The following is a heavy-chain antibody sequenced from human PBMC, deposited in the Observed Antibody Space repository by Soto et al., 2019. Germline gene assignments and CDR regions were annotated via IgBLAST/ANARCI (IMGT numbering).Heavy chain of an antibody. D-gene: IGHD2-15*01. CDR2: ISGSGGST. V-gene: IGHV3-23*01. Sequence: GGSLRLSCAASGFTFSSYAMSWVRQAPGKGLEWVSAISGSGGSTYYADSVKGRFTISRDNSKNTLYLQMNSLRAEDTAVYYCAKHKRNEGVAATLGPDAFDIWGQGTMVT. CDR1: GFTFSSYA. CDR3: AKHKRNEGVAATLGPDAFDI. J-gene: IGHJ3*02.